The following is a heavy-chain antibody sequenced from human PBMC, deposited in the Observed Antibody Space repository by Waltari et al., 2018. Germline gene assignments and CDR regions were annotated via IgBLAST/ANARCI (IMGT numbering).Heavy chain of an antibody. J-gene: IGHJ6*01. CDR2: INHSGST. D-gene: IGHD3-22*01. CDR1: GESFSDYY. Sequence: QVHLQQWGAGLLKPSETLSLTCAVYGESFSDYYWTWIRQPPGKGLEWIGEINHSGSTNFNPSLESLVSISVDMSKNQFSLNLISLTAAYTAVYYCARVDWVPLPLTNPSDVSAVDFYYNYVMDVLGQGTTVFVSS. V-gene: IGHV4-34*02. CDR3: ARVDWVPLPLTNPSDVSAVDFYYNYVMDV.